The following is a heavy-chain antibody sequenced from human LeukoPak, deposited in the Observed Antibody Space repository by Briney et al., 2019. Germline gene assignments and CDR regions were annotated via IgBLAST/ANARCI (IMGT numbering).Heavy chain of an antibody. CDR3: AKDGYNYSDY. Sequence: GGSLRLSCAASGFTFSNYGMHWVRQAPGKGLEWVAFIRYDGSDKDYADSVKGRFTISRDNSKNTLYLQMNSLRAEDTAVYYCAKDGYNYSDYWGQGTLVTVSS. J-gene: IGHJ4*02. CDR1: GFTFSNYG. V-gene: IGHV3-30*02. D-gene: IGHD5-24*01. CDR2: IRYDGSDK.